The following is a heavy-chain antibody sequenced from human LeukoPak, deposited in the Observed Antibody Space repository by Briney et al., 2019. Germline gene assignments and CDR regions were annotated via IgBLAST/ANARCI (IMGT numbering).Heavy chain of an antibody. CDR2: ISGSGDST. CDR3: ARGRSSARGNDY. D-gene: IGHD3-22*01. Sequence: GGSLRLSCAASGFTFSDYAMSWVRQAPGKGLEWVSAISGSGDSTYYADSVKGQFTISRDISKNTLFLQMNSLRAEDTAVYYCARGRSSARGNDYWGQGTLVTVSS. CDR1: GFTFSDYA. J-gene: IGHJ4*02. V-gene: IGHV3-23*01.